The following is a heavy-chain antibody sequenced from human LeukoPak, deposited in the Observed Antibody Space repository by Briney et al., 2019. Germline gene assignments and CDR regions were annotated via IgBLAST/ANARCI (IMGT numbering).Heavy chain of an antibody. CDR2: IYTSGST. CDR1: GGSISSGYY. J-gene: IGHJ4*02. CDR3: ARASYGDYTPFDY. D-gene: IGHD4-17*01. V-gene: IGHV4-4*07. Sequence: SETLSLTCTVSGGSISSGYYWSWIRQPAGKGLEWIGRIYTSGSTNYNPSLKSRVTMSVDTSKNQFSLKLSSVTAADTAVYYCARASYGDYTPFDYWGQGTLVTVSS.